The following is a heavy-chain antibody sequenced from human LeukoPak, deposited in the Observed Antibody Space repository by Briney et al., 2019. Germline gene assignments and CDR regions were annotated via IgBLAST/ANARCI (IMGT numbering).Heavy chain of an antibody. CDR2: ISGSGGST. Sequence: GGSLRLSCAASGFTFSSYAMSWVRQAPGKGLGWVSAISGSGGSTYYADSVKGRFTISRDNSKNMLYLQMNSLRAEDTAVYYCAKLSVYYDSSGYYYFDYWGQGTLVTVSS. V-gene: IGHV3-23*01. CDR3: AKLSVYYDSSGYYYFDY. D-gene: IGHD3-22*01. CDR1: GFTFSSYA. J-gene: IGHJ4*02.